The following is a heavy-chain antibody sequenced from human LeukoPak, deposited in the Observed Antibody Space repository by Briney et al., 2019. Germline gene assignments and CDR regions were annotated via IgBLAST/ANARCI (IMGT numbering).Heavy chain of an antibody. CDR3: ARDGSPYSSGWYFDY. D-gene: IGHD6-19*01. J-gene: IGHJ4*02. V-gene: IGHV1-2*02. CDR2: INPNSGGT. Sequence: GASVKVSCKASGYTFTGYYMHWVRQAPGQGLEWMGWINPNSGGTNYAQKFQGRVTMTRNTSISTAYMELSSLRSEDTAVYYCARDGSPYSSGWYFDYWGQGTLVTVSS. CDR1: GYTFTGYY.